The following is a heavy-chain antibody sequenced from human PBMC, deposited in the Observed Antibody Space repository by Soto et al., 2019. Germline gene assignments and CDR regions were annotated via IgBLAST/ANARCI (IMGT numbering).Heavy chain of an antibody. CDR2: NYYSGST. CDR1: GGFISSGGYY. Sequence: QVQLQESAPGLVKPSQTLSITCTVSGGFISSGGYYWNGIRQHPGKGLEWIGYNYYSGSTFYNPSLKRGVTISVDTCKHPFSLKLSSVTSEDTAVYYCARGGRRSPGMEVWGQGTRVTVSS. V-gene: IGHV4-31*03. CDR3: ARGGRRSPGMEV. J-gene: IGHJ6*02.